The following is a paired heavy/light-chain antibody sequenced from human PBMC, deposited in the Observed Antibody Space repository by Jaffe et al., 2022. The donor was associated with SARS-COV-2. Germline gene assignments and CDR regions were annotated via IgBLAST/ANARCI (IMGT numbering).Light chain of an antibody. CDR3: QQYYSTIT. CDR1: QSVLYSSNNKNY. J-gene: IGKJ5*01. Sequence: DIVMTQSPDSLAVSLGERATINCKSSQSVLYSSNNKNYLAWYQQKPGQPPKLLIYWASTRESGVPDRFSGSGSGTDFTLTISSLQAEDVAVYYCQQYYSTITFGQGTRLEIK. V-gene: IGKV4-1*01. CDR2: WAS.
Heavy chain of an antibody. V-gene: IGHV3-30*18. CDR1: GFTFSSYG. Sequence: QVQLVESGGGVVQPGRSLRLSCAASGFTFSSYGMHWVRQAPGKGLEWVAVISYDGSNKYYADSVKGRFTISRDNSKNTLYLQMNSLRAEDTAVYYCAKDAVGNSSGWYGWIDYWGQGTLVTVSS. J-gene: IGHJ4*02. D-gene: IGHD6-19*01. CDR2: ISYDGSNK. CDR3: AKDAVGNSSGWYGWIDY.